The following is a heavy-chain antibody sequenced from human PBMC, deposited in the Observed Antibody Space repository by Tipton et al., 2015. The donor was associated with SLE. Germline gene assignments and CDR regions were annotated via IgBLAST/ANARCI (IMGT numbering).Heavy chain of an antibody. D-gene: IGHD3-22*01. Sequence: GLVKPSQTLSLTCAISGDSVATKGAAWNWIRQSPSRGLEWLGRIYYQSKWYSDFAVSVQSRITIIPDTSENHFSLQLNSVTPEDTAIYYCAKDVDSSGYEFLEHWGQGTLVTVSS. V-gene: IGHV6-1*01. J-gene: IGHJ1*01. CDR1: GDSVATKGAA. CDR2: IYYQSKWYS. CDR3: AKDVDSSGYEFLEH.